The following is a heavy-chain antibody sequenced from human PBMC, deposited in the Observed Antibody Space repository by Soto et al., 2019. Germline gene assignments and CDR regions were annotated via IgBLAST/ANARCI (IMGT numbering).Heavy chain of an antibody. Sequence: GGSLRLSCAASGFSFSTYAMSWVRQAPGKGLEWVSAISGSGGSTYYADSVKGRFTISRDNSKNTLYVQMNSLRAEDTAVYYCAKNGYSYGRFDGWGQGTLVTVSS. D-gene: IGHD5-18*01. V-gene: IGHV3-23*01. CDR3: AKNGYSYGRFDG. CDR2: ISGSGGST. J-gene: IGHJ4*02. CDR1: GFSFSTYA.